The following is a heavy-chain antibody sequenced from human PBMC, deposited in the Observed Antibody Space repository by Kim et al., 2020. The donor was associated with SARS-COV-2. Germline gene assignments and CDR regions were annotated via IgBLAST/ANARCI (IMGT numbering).Heavy chain of an antibody. CDR1: GGTFSSYA. CDR2: IIPIFGIA. J-gene: IGHJ4*02. Sequence: SVKVSCKASGGTFSSYAISWGRQAPGQGLEWMGRIIPIFGIANDAQKFQGRVTITADKSTSTAYMELRSLRSEDTAVYYCARGGAYGSGSSIDYWGQGTLVTVSS. CDR3: ARGGAYGSGSSIDY. D-gene: IGHD3-10*01. V-gene: IGHV1-69*04.